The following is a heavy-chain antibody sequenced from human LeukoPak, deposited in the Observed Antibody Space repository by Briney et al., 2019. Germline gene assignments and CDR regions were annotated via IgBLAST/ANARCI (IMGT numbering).Heavy chain of an antibody. CDR2: INHSGGA. V-gene: IGHV4-34*01. J-gene: IGHJ4*02. CDR1: GGSFIGYY. D-gene: IGHD3-3*01. Sequence: PSETLSLSCAVYGGSFIGYYWSWIRQPPGKGLEWIGEINHSGGANYNPSLKSRVTISADTSKSQFSLKLGSVTAADTAVYYCARVPLRFLEPFDYWGQGNLVSVSS. CDR3: ARVPLRFLEPFDY.